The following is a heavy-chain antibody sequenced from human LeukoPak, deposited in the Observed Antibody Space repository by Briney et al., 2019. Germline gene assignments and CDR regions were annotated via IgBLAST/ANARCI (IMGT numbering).Heavy chain of an antibody. Sequence: GGSLSLSCAASGFAFSNFAMSWVRQAPGKGLEWVSAMSGSGYYTYYVESVKGRFTISRDNSKNTLYLHMNSLRADDTAVYYCAKMEGQRLYDYCMDVWGRGTTVTVSS. CDR1: GFAFSNFA. D-gene: IGHD3-3*01. CDR2: MSGSGYYT. J-gene: IGHJ6*03. CDR3: AKMEGQRLYDYCMDV. V-gene: IGHV3-23*01.